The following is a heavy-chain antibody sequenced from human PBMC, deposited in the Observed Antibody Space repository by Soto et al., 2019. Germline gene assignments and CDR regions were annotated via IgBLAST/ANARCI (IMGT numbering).Heavy chain of an antibody. CDR1: GGTISIGGYY. V-gene: IGHV4-31*03. CDR3: ARDMGPSSGYYLH. CDR2: IYYSGST. Sequence: MYLTSTVSGGTISIGGYYWSWNRQHPGKGLEWIGYIYYSGSTYYNPSLKSRVTISVDTSKNQFSLKLSSVTAADTAVYYCARDMGPSSGYYLHWGQGTLVTVSS. J-gene: IGHJ4*02. D-gene: IGHD3-22*01.